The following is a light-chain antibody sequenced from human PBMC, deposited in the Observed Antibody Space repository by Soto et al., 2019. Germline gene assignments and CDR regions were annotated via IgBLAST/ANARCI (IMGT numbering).Light chain of an antibody. V-gene: IGLV2-23*01. Sequence: QSALTQPASVSGSPGQSITISCTGTSSDVGTYNLVSWYQHHPGKAPKLMIYEGSNRPSGVSHRFSGSQSGNTASLTISGLQAEDEADYYCSSNAGAVVFGGGTKVTVL. CDR3: SSNAGAVV. J-gene: IGLJ2*01. CDR2: EGS. CDR1: SSDVGTYNL.